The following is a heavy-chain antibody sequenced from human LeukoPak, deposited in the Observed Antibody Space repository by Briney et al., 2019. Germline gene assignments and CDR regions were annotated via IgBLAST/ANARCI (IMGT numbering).Heavy chain of an antibody. CDR3: ARDHPTPISGYMDV. CDR2: VYYGGST. Sequence: SETLSLTCTVSGGSISSSSYYWGWIRQPPGEGLEWIGSVYYGGSTYYNPSLKSRVTISIDASKNQFSLRLSSATAADTAVYYCARDHPTPISGYMDVWGKGTTVTVSS. J-gene: IGHJ6*03. V-gene: IGHV4-39*07. D-gene: IGHD3-3*02. CDR1: GGSISSSSYY.